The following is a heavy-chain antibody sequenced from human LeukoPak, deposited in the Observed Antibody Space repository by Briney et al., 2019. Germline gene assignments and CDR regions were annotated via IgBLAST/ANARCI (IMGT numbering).Heavy chain of an antibody. CDR3: ARSGAYCSGGSCYSDY. Sequence: GESLKISCKGSGYSCTSYWIGWVRQVPGKGLEWMGIIYPGDSDTRYSPSFQGQVTISADKSTSTAYLQWSSLKAPDTAMYYCARSGAYCSGGSCYSDYWGQGTLVTVSP. J-gene: IGHJ4*02. CDR2: IYPGDSDT. D-gene: IGHD2-15*01. V-gene: IGHV5-51*01. CDR1: GYSCTSYW.